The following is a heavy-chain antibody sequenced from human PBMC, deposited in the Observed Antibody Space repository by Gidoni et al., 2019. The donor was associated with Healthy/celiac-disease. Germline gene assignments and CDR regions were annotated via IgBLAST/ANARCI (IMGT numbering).Heavy chain of an antibody. Sequence: QVQLVESGGGVVQPGRSLSLSCAASGFTFSSYGMHWVRQAPGKGLEWVAVISYDGSNKYYADSVKGRFTISRDNSKNTLYLQMNSLRAEDTAVYYCAKDGSGSYYYYYMDVWGKGTTVTVSS. V-gene: IGHV3-30*18. CDR1: GFTFSSYG. J-gene: IGHJ6*03. CDR2: ISYDGSNK. CDR3: AKDGSGSYYYYYMDV. D-gene: IGHD3-10*01.